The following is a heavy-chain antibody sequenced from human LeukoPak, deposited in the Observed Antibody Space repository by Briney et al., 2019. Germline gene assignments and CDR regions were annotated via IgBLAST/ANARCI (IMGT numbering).Heavy chain of an antibody. V-gene: IGHV1-2*02. Sequence: EASVKVSCKASGYTFTGYYMHWVRQAPGQGLEWMGWINPNSGGTNYAQKFQGRLTITRDTSKNQVVLRMTNMDPVDTATYYCALGSMYSDSWYGPFDYWGQGTLVTVSS. J-gene: IGHJ4*02. CDR2: INPNSGGT. CDR1: GYTFTGYY. CDR3: ALGSMYSDSWYGPFDY. D-gene: IGHD6-13*01.